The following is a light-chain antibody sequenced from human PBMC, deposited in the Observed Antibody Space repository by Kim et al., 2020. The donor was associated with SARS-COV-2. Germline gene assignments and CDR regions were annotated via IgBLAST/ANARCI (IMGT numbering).Light chain of an antibody. J-gene: IGKJ1*01. Sequence: APVGDRDTITCRGRRGIDNYLALYQQKPGKVPNLLISAVSALQTGVPSRFSGSGSGTHFTLTIGSLQPEDVATYNCQNYDYAPLTFGQGTKVDIK. CDR1: RGIDNY. V-gene: IGKV1-27*01. CDR3: QNYDYAPLT. CDR2: AVS.